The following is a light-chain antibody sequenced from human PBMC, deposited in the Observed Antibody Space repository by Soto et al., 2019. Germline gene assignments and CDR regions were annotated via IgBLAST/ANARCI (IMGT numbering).Light chain of an antibody. CDR2: RAS. CDR3: QQYNSYSRIT. CDR1: QILNNW. Sequence: DIPLTQSPSTLSAVLGDRVTITCRASQILNNWLAWYQQAPGTAPKLLIYRASVLASGVSSRFSGSGSGTEFTLTISSLQPEDFATYYCQQYNSYSRITFGQGTRLDIK. V-gene: IGKV1-5*03. J-gene: IGKJ5*01.